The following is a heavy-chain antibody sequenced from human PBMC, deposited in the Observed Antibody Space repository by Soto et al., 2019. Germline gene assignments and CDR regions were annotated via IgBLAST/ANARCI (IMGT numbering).Heavy chain of an antibody. V-gene: IGHV4-59*01. CDR3: AVTRGGAHPHDI. CDR1: GGPLSSFD. CDR2: IYYTGST. Sequence: PSETLSLTCNPSGGPLSSFDYSWIRQAPGKGLEWIGYIYYTGSTNYNPSLKSRVTMSVDTSKNQFSLKLTSVTAADTAVYFCAVTRGGAHPHDIWGQGTMVTVSS. D-gene: IGHD2-21*02. J-gene: IGHJ3*02.